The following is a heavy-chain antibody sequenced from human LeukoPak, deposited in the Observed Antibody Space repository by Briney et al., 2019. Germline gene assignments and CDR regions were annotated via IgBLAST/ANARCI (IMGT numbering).Heavy chain of an antibody. CDR3: ARGMYNSFDY. D-gene: IGHD6-19*01. V-gene: IGHV1-18*01. CDR2: ISAYNGNS. J-gene: IGHJ4*02. CDR1: GYTFTSHG. Sequence: ASVKVSCKASGYTFTSHGISWVRQAPGQGLEWMGWISAYNGNSNYAQKFQGRVIMTTDTSTTTAYMELRSLRSDDTALYYCARGMYNSFDYWGQGTLVTVSS.